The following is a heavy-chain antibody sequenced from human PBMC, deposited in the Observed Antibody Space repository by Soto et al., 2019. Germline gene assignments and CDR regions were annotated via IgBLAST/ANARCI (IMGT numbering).Heavy chain of an antibody. CDR1: GYTFTGYY. Sequence: QVQRVQSGAEVKKPGASVKVSCKASGYTFTGYYVHWVRQAPGQGLEWMGWINPDSGGTNYAQKFQGWVTMTRDTSIRTAYMELSRLRSDDTAVSYCARGPGVDTAIIYFDYWGQGTLVIVSS. CDR2: INPDSGGT. V-gene: IGHV1-2*04. J-gene: IGHJ4*02. CDR3: ARGPGVDTAIIYFDY. D-gene: IGHD5-18*01.